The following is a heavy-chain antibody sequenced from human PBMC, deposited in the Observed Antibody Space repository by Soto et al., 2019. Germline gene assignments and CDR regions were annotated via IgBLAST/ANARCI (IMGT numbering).Heavy chain of an antibody. CDR3: ARQEGNTIYDFWSGYIFDY. CDR1: DASISSSSYY. V-gene: IGHV4-39*01. CDR2: IYYSGST. D-gene: IGHD3-3*01. Sequence: SVPLSLTCRVSDASISSSSYYWRWIRQPPGTGLEWIGSIYYSGSTYYNPSLKSRVTISVDTSKNQFSLKLSSVTAADTAVYYCARQEGNTIYDFWSGYIFDYWGQGTLVTVSS. J-gene: IGHJ4*02.